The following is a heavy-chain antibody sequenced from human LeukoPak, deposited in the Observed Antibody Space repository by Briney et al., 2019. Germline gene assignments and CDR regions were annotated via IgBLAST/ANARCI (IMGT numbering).Heavy chain of an antibody. CDR2: MNPNSGNT. Sequence: ASVKVSCKASGYTFTSYDINWVRQATGQGLEWMGWMNPNSGNTGYAQKFQGRVTMTRNTSISTAYMELSSLRSEDTAVYYCARDSVLRGLYYYYMDVWGKGTTVTVSS. V-gene: IGHV1-8*01. J-gene: IGHJ6*03. D-gene: IGHD2-15*01. CDR3: ARDSVLRGLYYYYMDV. CDR1: GYTFTSYD.